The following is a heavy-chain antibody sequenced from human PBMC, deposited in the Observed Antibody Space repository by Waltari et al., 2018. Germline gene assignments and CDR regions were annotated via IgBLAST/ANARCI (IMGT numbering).Heavy chain of an antibody. J-gene: IGHJ3*02. CDR2: SYSGCGT. CDR1: GFTVSNNY. CDR3: GNIGAFDI. V-gene: IGHV3-53*01. D-gene: IGHD5-12*01. Sequence: EVQLVESGGGLIQPGGSLRISCAASGFTVSNNYITWVRQAPGKGLEWVSVSYSGCGTYYADSVGGRFTISRDKVKNDVDLQMSNLRAEDTAVYYCGNIGAFDIWGQGTMVTVSS.